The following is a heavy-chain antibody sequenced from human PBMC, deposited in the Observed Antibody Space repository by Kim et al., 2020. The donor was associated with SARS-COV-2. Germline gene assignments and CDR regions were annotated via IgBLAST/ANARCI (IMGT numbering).Heavy chain of an antibody. CDR3: ARSRDGYTNSAFDL. D-gene: IGHD5-12*01. CDR1: GFTFSSYT. Sequence: GGSLRLSCAASGFTFSSYTMNWVRQAPGRGLESVSSISIRSSYIYYADSVKGRFTISRDNVENSLFLQINSLTVEDTAVYFCARSRDGYTNSAFDLWGRGTQVTVSS. CDR2: ISIRSSYI. V-gene: IGHV3-21*01. J-gene: IGHJ4*02.